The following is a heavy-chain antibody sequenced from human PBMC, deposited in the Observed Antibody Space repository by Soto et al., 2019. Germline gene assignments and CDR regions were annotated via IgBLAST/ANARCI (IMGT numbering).Heavy chain of an antibody. CDR1: GFSLSTSGMR. V-gene: IGHV2-70*04. J-gene: IGHJ6*02. D-gene: IGHD5-18*01. CDR3: AREGYSYGPGGMDV. Sequence: SGPTLVNPTQTLTLTCTFSGFSLSTSGMRVSWIRQPPGKALEWLARIDWDDDKFYSTSLKTRLTISKDTSKNQVVLTMTNMDPVDTATCYCAREGYSYGPGGMDVWGQGTTVTVSS. CDR2: IDWDDDK.